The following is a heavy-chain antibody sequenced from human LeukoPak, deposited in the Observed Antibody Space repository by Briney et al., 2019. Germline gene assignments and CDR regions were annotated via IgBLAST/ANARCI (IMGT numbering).Heavy chain of an antibody. V-gene: IGHV1-69*05. CDR1: GGTFSSYA. J-gene: IGHJ4*02. CDR2: IIPIFGTA. Sequence: GASVKVSCKASGGTFSSYAISWVRQAPGQGLEWMGGIIPIFGTANYAQKFQGRVTMTRNTSISTAYMELSSLRSEDTAVYYCASIWNYGDFDYWGQGTLVTVSS. CDR3: ASIWNYGDFDY. D-gene: IGHD1-7*01.